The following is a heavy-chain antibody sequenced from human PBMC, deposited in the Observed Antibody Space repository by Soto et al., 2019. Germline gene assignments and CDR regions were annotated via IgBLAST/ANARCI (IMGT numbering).Heavy chain of an antibody. Sequence: QVQLQQWGAGLLKPSETLSLTCAVYGGSFSGYYWSWIRQPPGKGLEWIGEINHSGSTNYNPSLKSRVTISVDTSKNQFALRLSSVTAADTAVYYCARPGGSGSQNAFDIWGQGTMVTVSS. D-gene: IGHD3-10*01. CDR1: GGSFSGYY. V-gene: IGHV4-34*01. J-gene: IGHJ3*02. CDR3: ARPGGSGSQNAFDI. CDR2: INHSGST.